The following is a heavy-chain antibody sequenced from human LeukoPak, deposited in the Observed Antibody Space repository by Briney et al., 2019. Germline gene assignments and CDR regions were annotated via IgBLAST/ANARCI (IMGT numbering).Heavy chain of an antibody. J-gene: IGHJ4*02. CDR3: ARSYMYYYGSSGYRGPYYFDY. CDR1: GYTFTGYY. Sequence: ASVKVSCKASGYTFTGYYLHWVRQAPGQGLEWMGWINPNSGGTNYAQNFQGRVTMTRDTSISTSYMELSRLRSDDTALYYCARSYMYYYGSSGYRGPYYFDYWGQGTRVTVSS. D-gene: IGHD3-22*01. CDR2: INPNSGGT. V-gene: IGHV1-2*02.